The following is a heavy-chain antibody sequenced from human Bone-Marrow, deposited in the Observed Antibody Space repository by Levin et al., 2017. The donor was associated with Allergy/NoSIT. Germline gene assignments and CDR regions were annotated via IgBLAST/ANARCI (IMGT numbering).Heavy chain of an antibody. D-gene: IGHD4-11*01. Sequence: GESLKISCAASGFTFSSYAMSWVRQAPGKGLEWVSAISGSGGSTYYADSVKGRFTISRDNSKNTLYLQMNSLRAEDTAVYYCAKLGRTTLDYWGQGTLVTVSS. CDR3: AKLGRTTLDY. CDR1: GFTFSSYA. CDR2: ISGSGGST. V-gene: IGHV3-23*01. J-gene: IGHJ4*02.